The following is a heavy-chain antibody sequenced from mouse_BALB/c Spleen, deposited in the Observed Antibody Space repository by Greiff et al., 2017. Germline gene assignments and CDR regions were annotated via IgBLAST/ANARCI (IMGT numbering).Heavy chain of an antibody. CDR2: IYPGNSDT. D-gene: IGHD1-2*01. Sequence: EVQLQQSGTVLARPGASVKMSCKASGYSFSSYWMHWVKQRPGQGLEWIGAIYPGNSDTSYNQKFKGKAKLTAVTSASTAYMELSSLTNEDSAVYYCARSPLLRLHAMDYWGQGTSVTVSS. J-gene: IGHJ4*01. V-gene: IGHV1-5*01. CDR1: GYSFSSYW. CDR3: ARSPLLRLHAMDY.